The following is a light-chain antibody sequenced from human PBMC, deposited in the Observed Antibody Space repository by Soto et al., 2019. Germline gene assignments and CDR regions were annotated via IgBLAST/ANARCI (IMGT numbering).Light chain of an antibody. CDR2: KVS. J-gene: IGKJ1*01. CDR3: MQGSHWPWT. V-gene: IGKV2-30*01. CDR1: QSLVYTDGSTS. Sequence: DAVLTQSPLSLPVTLGQPASISCRSSQSLVYTDGSTSLLWFQQRPGQSPRRLIYKVSHRDAGVPDRFGGSGSGTDLTLNISRVEAEDVGVYYCMQGSHWPWTFGQGTKVEI.